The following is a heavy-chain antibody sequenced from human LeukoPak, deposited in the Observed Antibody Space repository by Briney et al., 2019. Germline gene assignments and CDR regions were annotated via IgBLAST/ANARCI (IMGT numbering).Heavy chain of an antibody. CDR2: INHSGST. CDR1: GGSFSGYY. D-gene: IGHD2-2*01. CDR3: ARLSCSSTSCYDPVYFDY. V-gene: IGHV4-34*01. Sequence: SETLSLTCAVYGGSFSGYYWSWIRQPPGKGLEWIGEINHSGSTNYNPSLKSRVTISVDTSKNQFSLKLSYVTAADTAVYYCARLSCSSTSCYDPVYFDYWGQGTLVTVSS. J-gene: IGHJ4*02.